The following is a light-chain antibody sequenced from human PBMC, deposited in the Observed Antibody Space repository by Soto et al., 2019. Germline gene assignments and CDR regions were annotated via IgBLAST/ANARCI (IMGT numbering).Light chain of an antibody. CDR2: WAS. CDR1: QSVLYSSNNNNY. J-gene: IGKJ2*01. Sequence: DIVMTQSPDSLAVSLGERATINCKSSQSVLYSSNNNNYLAWYQPKPGQPPKLLIYWASTRESGVPDRFSGSGSGTDFTLTISSLQAEDVAVYYCQQYYSPPHTFGQGTKLEIK. CDR3: QQYYSPPHT. V-gene: IGKV4-1*01.